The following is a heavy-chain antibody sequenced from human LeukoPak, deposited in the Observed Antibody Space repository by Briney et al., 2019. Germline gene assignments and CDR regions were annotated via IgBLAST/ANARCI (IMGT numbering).Heavy chain of an antibody. CDR2: ICNSGGT. J-gene: IGHJ5*02. CDR3: AKTGRPNNSGWYRWFDP. D-gene: IGHD6-19*01. V-gene: IGHV4-4*09. Sequence: SETLSLTCTVSGDSISTYYWSWIRQPPGKGLEWIGCICNSGGTNYNPSLKSRVTISVDTPKNQFSLNLSSVTAADTAVYYCAKTGRPNNSGWYRWFDPWGQGTLVTVSS. CDR1: GDSISTYY.